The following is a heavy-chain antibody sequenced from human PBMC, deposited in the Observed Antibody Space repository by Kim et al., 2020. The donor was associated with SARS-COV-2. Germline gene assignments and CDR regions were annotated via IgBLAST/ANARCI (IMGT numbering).Heavy chain of an antibody. Sequence: GGSLRLSCAASGFTFSDYPMNWIRQAPGKGPEWIAYISSSGSTVYSTESVKGRFTISRDNAKNSLYLQMNSLRAEDTAIYFCARRGTLKWVGESDNCAYWGQGTLVSVSS. D-gene: IGHD3-10*01. V-gene: IGHV3-11*04. CDR3: ARRGTLKWVGESDNCAY. CDR2: ISSSGSTV. J-gene: IGHJ4*02. CDR1: GFTFSDYP.